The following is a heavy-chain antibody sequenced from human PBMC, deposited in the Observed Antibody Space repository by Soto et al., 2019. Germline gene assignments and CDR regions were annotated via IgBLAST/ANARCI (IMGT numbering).Heavy chain of an antibody. V-gene: IGHV4-39*01. J-gene: IGHJ4*02. Sequence: QLQLQESGPGLVKPSETLSLTCTVSGGSISSSSYYWGWIRQPPGKGLEWIGSIYYSGSTYYNPSLKSRVTISVDTSKNQFSLKLSSVTAADTAVYYCALEDYDYIWGSQSLFDWGQGTLVTVSS. CDR1: GGSISSSSYY. CDR3: ALEDYDYIWGSQSLFD. D-gene: IGHD3-16*01. CDR2: IYYSGST.